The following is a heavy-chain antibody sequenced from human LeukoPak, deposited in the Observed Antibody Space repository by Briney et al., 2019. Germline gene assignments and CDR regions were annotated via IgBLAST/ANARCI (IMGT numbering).Heavy chain of an antibody. D-gene: IGHD3-16*01. J-gene: IGHJ6*02. V-gene: IGHV1-69*13. Sequence: GASVKVSCKASGGTFSSYAISWVRQAPGQGLEWMGGIIPIFGTANYAQKFQGRVTITADESTSTAYMELSSLRSEDTAVYYCANLGLLGYYGMDVWGQGTTVTVSS. CDR1: GGTFSSYA. CDR3: ANLGLLGYYGMDV. CDR2: IIPIFGTA.